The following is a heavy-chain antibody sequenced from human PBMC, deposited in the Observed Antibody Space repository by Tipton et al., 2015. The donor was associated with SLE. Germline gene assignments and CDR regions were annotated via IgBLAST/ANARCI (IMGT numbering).Heavy chain of an antibody. CDR1: GFSFSTYS. Sequence: SLRLSCAASGFSFSTYSMNWVRQAPGKGLEWVSSIISSDGSTYYADSVKGRFTISRDNAKNSLYLQMNSLRAEDTAVYYCARIHYYGSGSRDYWGQGTLVTVSS. V-gene: IGHV3-21*01. CDR2: IISSDGST. J-gene: IGHJ4*02. CDR3: ARIHYYGSGSRDY. D-gene: IGHD3-10*01.